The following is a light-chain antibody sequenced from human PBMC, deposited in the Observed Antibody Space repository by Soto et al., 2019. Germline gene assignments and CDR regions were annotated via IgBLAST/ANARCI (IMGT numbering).Light chain of an antibody. Sequence: QSALTQPASVSGSPGQSITISCTGTSNDIGAFNYVSWYQQHPGKAPTLMISEVSNRPSGVSNRFSGSKSGNTASLTISGLQAEDEADYYCSSYTVISTLVFGTGTKLIVL. J-gene: IGLJ1*01. CDR2: EVS. V-gene: IGLV2-14*01. CDR1: SNDIGAFNY. CDR3: SSYTVISTLV.